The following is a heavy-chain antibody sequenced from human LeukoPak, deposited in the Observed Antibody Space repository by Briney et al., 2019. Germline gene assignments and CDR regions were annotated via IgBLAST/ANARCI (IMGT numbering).Heavy chain of an antibody. Sequence: SETLSLTCAVYGGSFSGYYWSWIRQPPGKGLEWIGEINHSGSTNYNPSLKSRVTIPVDTSKNQFSLKLSSVTAADTAVYYCARGSGDSSGYYFDYWGQGTLVTVSS. CDR2: INHSGST. CDR3: ARGSGDSSGYYFDY. CDR1: GGSFSGYY. V-gene: IGHV4-34*01. D-gene: IGHD3-22*01. J-gene: IGHJ4*02.